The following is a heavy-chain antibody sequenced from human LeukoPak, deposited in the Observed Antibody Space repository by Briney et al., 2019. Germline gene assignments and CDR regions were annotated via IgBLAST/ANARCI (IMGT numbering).Heavy chain of an antibody. J-gene: IGHJ4*02. D-gene: IGHD4-17*01. CDR3: ARHWIGRDGDLDCPFDY. V-gene: IGHV4-59*08. CDR2: IYYSGST. Sequence: SETLSLTCTVSDGSISSYYWSWIRQPPGQGLEWVAYIYYSGSTSYNPSLKSRVTISIDTSKNQFSLKLSSVTAADTAMYYCARHWIGRDGDLDCPFDYWGQGTQLTVSS. CDR1: DGSISSYY.